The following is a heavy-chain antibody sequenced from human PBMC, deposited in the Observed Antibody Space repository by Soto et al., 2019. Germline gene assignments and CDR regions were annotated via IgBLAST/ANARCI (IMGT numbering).Heavy chain of an antibody. CDR3: ARDQKEAMAYGMDV. V-gene: IGHV3-33*01. CDR2: IWYDGSNK. D-gene: IGHD5-18*01. Sequence: GGSLRLSCAASGFTFSSYGMHWVRQAPGKGLEWVAVIWYDGSNKYYADSVKGRFTISRDNSKNTLYLQMNSLRAEDTAVYYCARDQKEAMAYGMDVWGQGTTVTVSS. J-gene: IGHJ6*02. CDR1: GFTFSSYG.